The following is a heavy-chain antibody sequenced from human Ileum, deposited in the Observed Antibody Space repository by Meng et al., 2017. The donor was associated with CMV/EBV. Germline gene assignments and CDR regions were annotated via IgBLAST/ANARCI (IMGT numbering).Heavy chain of an antibody. D-gene: IGHD1-7*01. J-gene: IGHJ6*02. CDR2: IKQDGSQK. V-gene: IGHV3-7*01. Sequence: GESLKISCAASGFTVSNNHMSWVRQAPGKGLEWVANIKQDGSQKHYVHSVKGRFTISRDNAKNSLYLQMNSLRAEDTAVYYCARARTTYYYYGMDVWGQGTTVTVSS. CDR3: ARARTTYYYYGMDV. CDR1: GFTVSNNH.